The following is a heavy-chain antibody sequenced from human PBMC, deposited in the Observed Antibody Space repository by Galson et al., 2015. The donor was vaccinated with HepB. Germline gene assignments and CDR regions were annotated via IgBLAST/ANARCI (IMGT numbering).Heavy chain of an antibody. CDR3: AIYRGHVGYFDS. J-gene: IGHJ4*02. Sequence: SLRLSCAASGFTFNTSVMSWVRQAPGKGLEWVSNISGGRGRIYYADSVKGRFTISRDIANNTLYLQMNSLRADDTAIYFCAIYRGHVGYFDSWGQGNMVTVSS. CDR1: GFTFNTSV. D-gene: IGHD1-26*01. CDR2: ISGGRGRI. V-gene: IGHV3-23*01.